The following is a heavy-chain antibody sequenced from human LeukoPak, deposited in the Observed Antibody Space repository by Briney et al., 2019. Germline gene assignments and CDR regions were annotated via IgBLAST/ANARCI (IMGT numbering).Heavy chain of an antibody. D-gene: IGHD6-13*01. CDR2: INPNTGNP. CDR1: GYTFTNYA. V-gene: IGHV7-4-1*02. J-gene: IGHJ3*02. CDR3: ARERRSSSPGEQQLVRAFDI. Sequence: ASVKVSCEASGYTFTNYAMNWVRQAPGQGLEWMGWINPNTGNPTYAQGFTGRFVFSLDTFVSTAYLQISSLKAEDTAMYYCARERRSSSPGEQQLVRAFDIWGQGTMVTVSS.